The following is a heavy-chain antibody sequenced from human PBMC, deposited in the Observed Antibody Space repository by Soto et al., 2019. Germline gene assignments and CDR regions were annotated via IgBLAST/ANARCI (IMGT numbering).Heavy chain of an antibody. V-gene: IGHV3-23*01. CDR3: AKELRCLEWLSSANWFDP. Sequence: EVQLLESGGGLVQPGGSLRLSCAASGFTFSSYAMSWVRQAPGKGLEWVSAISGRGGSTYYADSVKGRFTIYRDNSKNTLYLQMNSLRAEDTAVYYCAKELRCLEWLSSANWFDPWGQGTLVTVSS. CDR2: ISGRGGST. D-gene: IGHD3-3*01. CDR1: GFTFSSYA. J-gene: IGHJ5*02.